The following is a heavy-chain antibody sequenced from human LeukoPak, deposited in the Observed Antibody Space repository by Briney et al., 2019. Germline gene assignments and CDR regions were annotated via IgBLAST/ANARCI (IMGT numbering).Heavy chain of an antibody. CDR3: ARGSPDEYYDYNTYYYYGMDV. D-gene: IGHD3-3*01. J-gene: IGHJ6*02. CDR2: IYYSGST. V-gene: IGHV4-30-4*08. CDR1: GGSFSGYY. Sequence: PSETLSLTCAVYGGSFSGYYWSWIRQPPGKGLEWIGYIYYSGSTYYNPSLKSRVTISVDTSKNQFSLKLSSVTAADTAVYYCARGSPDEYYDYNTYYYYGMDVWGQGTTVTVSS.